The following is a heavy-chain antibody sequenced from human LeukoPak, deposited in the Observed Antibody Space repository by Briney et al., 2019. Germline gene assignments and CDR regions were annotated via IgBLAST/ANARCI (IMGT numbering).Heavy chain of an antibody. CDR3: AKGVALDFGKNRFGY. J-gene: IGHJ4*02. Sequence: GRSLRLSCAASGFTFDDYAMHWVRQAPGKGLEWVSGISWNSGSIGYADSVKGRFTISRDNAKNSLYLQMNSLRAEDTALYYCAKGVALDFGKNRFGYRGQGTLVTVSS. D-gene: IGHD4-17*01. CDR2: ISWNSGSI. CDR1: GFTFDDYA. V-gene: IGHV3-9*01.